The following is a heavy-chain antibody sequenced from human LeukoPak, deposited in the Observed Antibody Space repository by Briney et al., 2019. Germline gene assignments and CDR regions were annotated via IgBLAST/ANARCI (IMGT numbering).Heavy chain of an antibody. Sequence: ASVKVSCKASGYTFTSYGISWVRQAPGQGLEWMGWISAYNGNTNYAQKLQGRVTMTTDTSTSTAYMELRSLRSDDTAVYYCARALPPRMVRGVTANWFDPWGQGTLVTVSS. CDR2: ISAYNGNT. CDR3: ARALPPRMVRGVTANWFDP. V-gene: IGHV1-18*01. CDR1: GYTFTSYG. D-gene: IGHD3-10*01. J-gene: IGHJ5*02.